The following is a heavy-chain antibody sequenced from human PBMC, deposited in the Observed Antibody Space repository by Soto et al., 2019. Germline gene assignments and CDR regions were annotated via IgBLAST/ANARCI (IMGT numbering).Heavy chain of an antibody. D-gene: IGHD2-15*01. CDR3: ARRPAVVVAATHWFDP. CDR2: ISAYNGNT. J-gene: IGHJ5*02. Sequence: ASVKVSCKASGYTFTSYGISWVRQAPGQGLEWMGWISAYNGNTNYAQMLQGRVTMTTDTSTSAAYMELRSLRSDDTAVYYCARRPAVVVAATHWFDPWGQGTLVTVSS. V-gene: IGHV1-18*01. CDR1: GYTFTSYG.